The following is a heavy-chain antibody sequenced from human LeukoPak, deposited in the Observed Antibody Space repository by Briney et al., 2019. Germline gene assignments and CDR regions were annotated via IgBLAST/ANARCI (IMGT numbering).Heavy chain of an antibody. CDR1: GDSISSGAYS. CDR3: ARELWFANAPGSWLDP. CDR2: IFHSGST. Sequence: PSQTLSLTCVVSGDSISSGAYSWSWIRQPPGKGLEWISYIFHSGSTFYNPSLKSRVTISVDNSKNQFSLRLSSVTAADTAVYYCARELWFANAPGSWLDPWGQGTLVIVSS. V-gene: IGHV4-30-2*01. J-gene: IGHJ5*02. D-gene: IGHD2-21*01.